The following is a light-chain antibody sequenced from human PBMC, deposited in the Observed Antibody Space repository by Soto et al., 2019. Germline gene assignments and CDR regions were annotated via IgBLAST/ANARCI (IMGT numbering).Light chain of an antibody. CDR1: QTVYNN. Sequence: VMTQSPATLSVSPGERATLFCRASQTVYNNYLAWYQQKPGQAPRLLIYSGSARATGVPARFSGSGSGTEYTLTISSLQSEDFAVYYCQQYTNWPITFGQGTRLEIK. J-gene: IGKJ5*01. CDR3: QQYTNWPIT. V-gene: IGKV3-15*01. CDR2: SGS.